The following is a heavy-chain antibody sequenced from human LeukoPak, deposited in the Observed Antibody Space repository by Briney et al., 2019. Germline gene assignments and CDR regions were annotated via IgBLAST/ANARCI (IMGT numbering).Heavy chain of an antibody. Sequence: GSLRLSCAASGFTFSDYSMNWVRQAPGKGLEWIGEINHSGSTNYNPSLKSRVTISVDTSKNQFSLKLSSVTAADTAVYYCARGHWNGFDYWGQGTLVTVSS. CDR1: GFTFSDYS. CDR2: INHSGST. V-gene: IGHV4-34*01. D-gene: IGHD1-1*01. CDR3: ARGHWNGFDY. J-gene: IGHJ4*02.